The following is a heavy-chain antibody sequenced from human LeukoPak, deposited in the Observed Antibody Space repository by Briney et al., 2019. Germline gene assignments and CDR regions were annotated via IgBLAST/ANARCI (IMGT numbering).Heavy chain of an antibody. CDR3: ARDPFLLGFFDY. V-gene: IGHV4-31*03. CDR1: GGSISSGGYY. D-gene: IGHD3-22*01. J-gene: IGHJ4*02. CDR2: IYYSGST. Sequence: SETLSLTRTVSGGSISSGGYYWSWIRQHPGKGLEWIGYIYYSGSTYYNPSLKSRVTISVDTSKNQFSLKLSSVTAADAAVYYCARDPFLLGFFDYWGQGTLVTASS.